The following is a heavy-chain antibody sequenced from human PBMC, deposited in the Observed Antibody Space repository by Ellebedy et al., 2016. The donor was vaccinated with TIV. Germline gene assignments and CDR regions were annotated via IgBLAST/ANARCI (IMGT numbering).Heavy chain of an antibody. Sequence: GESLKISCKGSGYTFANYWIAWVRQMPGKGLEWMGIIHPGDTDTGYSPSFEGQVTISADESLSTAYLQWSSLKASDTAMYYCARQYYTSSWPYFDYWGQGTLVTVSS. V-gene: IGHV5-51*01. CDR2: IHPGDTDT. D-gene: IGHD6-13*01. J-gene: IGHJ4*02. CDR1: GYTFANYW. CDR3: ARQYYTSSWPYFDY.